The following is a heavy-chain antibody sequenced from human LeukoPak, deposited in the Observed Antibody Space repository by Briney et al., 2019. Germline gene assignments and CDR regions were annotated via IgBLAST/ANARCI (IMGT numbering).Heavy chain of an antibody. D-gene: IGHD1-26*01. Sequence: GGSLRLSCAASGFTFSSYAMDWVRQAPGKGLEWVAVVSYDGSIKYYADSVKGRFTISRDNSKNTLYLQMNSLRAEDTAVYYCARDHHSGSYYFDYWGQGTLVTVSS. V-gene: IGHV3-30-3*01. CDR1: GFTFSSYA. CDR3: ARDHHSGSYYFDY. CDR2: VSYDGSIK. J-gene: IGHJ4*02.